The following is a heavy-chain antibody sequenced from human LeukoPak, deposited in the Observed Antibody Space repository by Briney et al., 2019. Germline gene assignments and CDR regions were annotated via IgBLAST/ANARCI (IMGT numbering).Heavy chain of an antibody. D-gene: IGHD2-21*01. J-gene: IGHJ4*02. V-gene: IGHV5-51*01. CDR2: IYPGDSDT. CDR1: GYSFTSYW. Sequence: GETLKISSKGSGYSFTSYWIGWVRQMPGKGLEWMGIIYPGDSDTRYSPSFQGRVTISADKSISTAYLQWSSLKASDTAMYYCARWWGSVGDLVFDYWGQGTLVTVSS. CDR3: ARWWGSVGDLVFDY.